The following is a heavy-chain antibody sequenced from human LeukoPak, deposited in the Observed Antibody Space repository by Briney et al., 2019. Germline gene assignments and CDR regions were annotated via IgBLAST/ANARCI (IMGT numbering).Heavy chain of an antibody. D-gene: IGHD3-3*01. CDR3: ASLPYYDFWSGYRPYYYYGMDV. CDR1: GGSISSSSYY. CDR2: IYYSGCT. V-gene: IGHV4-39*01. J-gene: IGHJ6*02. Sequence: TSETLSLTCTVSGGSISSSSYYWGWIRQPPGKGLEWIGSIYYSGCTYYNPSLKSRVTISVDTSKNQFSLKLSSVTAADTAVYYCASLPYYDFWSGYRPYYYYGMDVWGQGTTVTVSS.